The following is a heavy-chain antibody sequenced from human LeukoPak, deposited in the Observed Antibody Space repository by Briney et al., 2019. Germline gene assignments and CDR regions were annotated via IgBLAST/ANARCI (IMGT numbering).Heavy chain of an antibody. CDR2: IRYDGSNK. J-gene: IGHJ4*02. D-gene: IGHD3-22*01. V-gene: IGHV3-30*02. CDR3: AKDQNGYSSRDYYDSSGYYGVDY. CDR1: GFTFSSYG. Sequence: GGSLRLSCAASGFTFSSYGMHWVRQAPGKGLEWVAFIRYDGSNKYYADSVKGRFTISRDNSKNTLYLQMNSLRAEDTAVYYCAKDQNGYSSRDYYDSSGYYGVDYWGQGTLVTVSS.